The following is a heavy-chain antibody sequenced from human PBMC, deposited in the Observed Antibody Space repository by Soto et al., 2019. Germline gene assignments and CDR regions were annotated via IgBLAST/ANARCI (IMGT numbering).Heavy chain of an antibody. V-gene: IGHV3-53*04. CDR2: MYPDGSK. CDR1: GFIVSGSY. Sequence: EVQLVESGGDLVQPGGSLRLSCVASGFIVSGSYMSWVRQAPGEGLEWVSVMYPDGSKHYAESVKGRFAISRQNSENAVLLETNSLRPEDTAMYYCAKDRGSYGDGGLDRWGQGTLVTVSS. CDR3: AKDRGSYGDGGLDR. D-gene: IGHD4-17*01. J-gene: IGHJ5*02.